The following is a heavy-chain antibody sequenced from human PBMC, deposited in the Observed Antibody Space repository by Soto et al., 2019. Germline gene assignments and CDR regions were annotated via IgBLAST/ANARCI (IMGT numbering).Heavy chain of an antibody. V-gene: IGHV1-8*01. Sequence: QVQLVQSGAEVKKPGASVKVSCKASGYTFTSYDINWVRQATGQGLEWMGWMNPNSGNTGYAQKLQGRVTMTRNTXIXXAYMELSSLRSEDTAVYYCAVDCSGGSCYSGSGDYWGQGTLVTVSS. CDR3: AVDCSGGSCYSGSGDY. CDR2: MNPNSGNT. D-gene: IGHD2-15*01. J-gene: IGHJ4*02. CDR1: GYTFTSYD.